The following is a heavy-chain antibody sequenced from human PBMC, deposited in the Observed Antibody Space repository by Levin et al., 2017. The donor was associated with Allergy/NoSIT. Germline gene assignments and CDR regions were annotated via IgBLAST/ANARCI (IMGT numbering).Heavy chain of an antibody. D-gene: IGHD1-26*01. CDR2: INHSGST. CDR1: GGSFSGYY. V-gene: IGHV4-34*01. CDR3: ASGSYYHRYYYYGMDV. Sequence: SQTLSLTCAVYGGSFSGYYWSWIRQPPGKGLEWIGEINHSGSTNYNPSLKSRVTISVDTSKNQFSLKLSSVTAADTAVYYCASGSYYHRYYYYGMDVWGQGTTVTVSS. J-gene: IGHJ6*02.